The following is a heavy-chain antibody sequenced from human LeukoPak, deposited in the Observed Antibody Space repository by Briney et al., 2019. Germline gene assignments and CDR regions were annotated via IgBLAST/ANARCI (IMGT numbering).Heavy chain of an antibody. J-gene: IGHJ6*04. CDR3: XXNXLXWTSGXXXXXYXXXXX. CDR2: IYWNDDK. D-gene: IGHD3/OR15-3a*01. Sequence: SGPTLVNPTQTLTLTCTFSGFSLTTSGVGVGWIRQPPGKALEWLALIYWNDDKRYSPSLKTRLTITKDTSKNQAVLTMTNMNPXXXXXXXXXXNXLXWTSGXXXXXYXXXXXXGTXTTVIVSS. V-gene: IGHV2-5*01. CDR1: GFSLTTSGVG.